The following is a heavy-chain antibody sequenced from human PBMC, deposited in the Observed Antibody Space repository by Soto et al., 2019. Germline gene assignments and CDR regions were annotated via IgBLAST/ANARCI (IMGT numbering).Heavy chain of an antibody. J-gene: IGHJ4*02. D-gene: IGHD3-3*02. CDR2: VTKSGNT. CDR3: AKRRTYRGAAFCLDN. V-gene: IGHV3-23*01. Sequence: EVQLLESGGDLVQPGGSLRLSCKASGFTFSAYAMAWVRQAPEKGLEWVSAVTKSGNTYYVDSVKGRFTISRDNSKGILYLQTNSLRAEDTAVYYCAKRRTYRGAAFCLDNWGQGNLVTVSS. CDR1: GFTFSAYA.